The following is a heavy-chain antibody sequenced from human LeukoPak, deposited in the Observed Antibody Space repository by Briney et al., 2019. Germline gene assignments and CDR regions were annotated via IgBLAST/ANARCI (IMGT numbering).Heavy chain of an antibody. D-gene: IGHD3-10*01. J-gene: IGHJ5*02. CDR1: GGSFSGYY. CDR2: INHSGST. Sequence: SETLSLTCAVYGGSFSGYYWSWIRQPPGKGLEWIGEINHSGSTNYNPSLKSRVTISVDTSKNQFSLKLSSVTAADTAVYYCARDAAMVRVPGNWFDPWGQGTLVTVSS. CDR3: ARDAAMVRVPGNWFDP. V-gene: IGHV4-34*01.